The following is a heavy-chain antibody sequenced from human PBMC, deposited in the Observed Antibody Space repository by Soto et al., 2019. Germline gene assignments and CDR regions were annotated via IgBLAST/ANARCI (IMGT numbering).Heavy chain of an antibody. CDR3: AGTEGIVVVPAAIEFDY. V-gene: IGHV4-59*08. CDR1: GGSISSYY. J-gene: IGHJ4*02. CDR2: IYYSGST. Sequence: SETLSLTCTVSGGSISSYYWSWIRQPPGKGLEWIGYIYYSGSTNYNPSLKSRVTISVDTSKNQFSLKLSSVTAADTAVYYCAGTEGIVVVPAAIEFDYWGQGTLVTVSS. D-gene: IGHD2-2*01.